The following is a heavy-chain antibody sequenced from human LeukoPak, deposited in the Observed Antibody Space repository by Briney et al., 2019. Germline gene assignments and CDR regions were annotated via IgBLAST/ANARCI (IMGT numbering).Heavy chain of an antibody. CDR1: GGSVNNYY. V-gene: IGHV4-39*07. CDR3: AREVYDDPDSGNNYFDP. D-gene: IGHD5/OR15-5a*01. J-gene: IGHJ5*02. Sequence: PSETLSLTCTVSGGSVNNYYWGWIRQPPGMGLEWVGVIYYTGSTYYNPSLKCRVTMSVDTSKNQFSLKLSSVTAADTAVYYCAREVYDDPDSGNNYFDPWGQGTLVTVSS. CDR2: IYYTGST.